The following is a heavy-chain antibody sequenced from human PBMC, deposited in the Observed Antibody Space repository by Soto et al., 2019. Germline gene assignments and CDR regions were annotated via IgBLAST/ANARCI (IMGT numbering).Heavy chain of an antibody. V-gene: IGHV4-31*02. D-gene: IGHD2-2*01. CDR3: ARDVTSNHNCFDP. CDR2: IYYTGRT. CDR1: GGSLKSGGYY. Sequence: QVQLQESGPGLVKPSQTLSLTCTVSGGSLKSGGYYWSRIRQHPGRGLEWIGYIYYTGRTYYNPSLESRVTFSVDTSKKQFSRKLSSVTAADTAVYYCARDVTSNHNCFDPWGHGTLVTVSS. J-gene: IGHJ5*02.